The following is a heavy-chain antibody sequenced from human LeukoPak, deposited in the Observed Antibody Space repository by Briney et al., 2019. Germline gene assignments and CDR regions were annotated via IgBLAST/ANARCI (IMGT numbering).Heavy chain of an antibody. V-gene: IGHV3-64*04. CDR2: ISSNGGYT. CDR3: AKRGFYYDSSGYYYFDF. CDR1: GFTFSSYA. J-gene: IGHJ4*02. Sequence: GGSLRLSCSASGFTFSSYAMHWVRQAPGKGLEYVSAISSNGGYTYYADSVKGRFTISRDNSKNTLYLQMNSLRAEDTAVFYCAKRGFYYDSSGYYYFDFWGQGTLVTVSS. D-gene: IGHD3-22*01.